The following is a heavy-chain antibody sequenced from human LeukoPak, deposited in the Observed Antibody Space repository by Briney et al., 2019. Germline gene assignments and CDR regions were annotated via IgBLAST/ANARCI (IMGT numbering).Heavy chain of an antibody. D-gene: IGHD6-13*01. J-gene: IGHJ4*02. CDR3: ARVEVAAAGPSWPPIDY. CDR1: GGTFSSYA. Sequence: SVKVSCKACGGTFSSYAISWVRQAPGQGLEWMGRIIPIFGTANYAQKFQGRVTITTDESTSTAYMELSSLRSEDTAVYYCARVEVAAAGPSWPPIDYWGQGTLVTVSS. CDR2: IIPIFGTA. V-gene: IGHV1-69*05.